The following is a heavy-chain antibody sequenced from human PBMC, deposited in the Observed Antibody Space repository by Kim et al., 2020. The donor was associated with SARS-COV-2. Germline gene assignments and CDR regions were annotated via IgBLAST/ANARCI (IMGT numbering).Heavy chain of an antibody. V-gene: IGHV4-59*08. CDR1: GGSISSYQ. CDR2: IYYSGNT. CDR3: SLPVTGLVFCGQGGWFDP. D-gene: IGHD2-8*02. Sequence: SETLSLTCSVSGGSISSYQWSWIRQPPGTGLEWIGFIYYSGNTNYNPSLKIRIPISVYTSRTQVSLMLNSVTAAAPAIYFFSLPVTGLVFCGQGGWFDP. J-gene: IGHJ5*02.